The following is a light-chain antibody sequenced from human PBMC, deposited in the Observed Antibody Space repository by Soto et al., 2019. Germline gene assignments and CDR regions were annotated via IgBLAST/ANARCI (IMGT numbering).Light chain of an antibody. CDR3: AAWDDSLNGVV. CDR1: SSNIGSNT. V-gene: IGLV1-44*01. CDR2: SYN. J-gene: IGLJ2*01. Sequence: QSVLTQPPSASGTPGQRVTISCSRSSSNIGSNTVNWYQQLPGTAPKLLFYSYNQRPSGVPDRFSGSKSGTSASLAISGLQSEDEADYYCAAWDDSLNGVVFGGGTQLTVL.